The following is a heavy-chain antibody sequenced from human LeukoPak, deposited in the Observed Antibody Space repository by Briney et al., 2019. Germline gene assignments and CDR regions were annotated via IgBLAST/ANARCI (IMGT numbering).Heavy chain of an antibody. CDR3: ARGGSSSWYWFDP. V-gene: IGHV7-4-1*02. CDR1: GYTFTSYY. CDR2: INTNTGNP. D-gene: IGHD6-13*01. J-gene: IGHJ5*02. Sequence: ASVKVSCKASGYTFTSYYMHWVRQAPGQGLEWMGWINTNTGNPTYAQGFTGRFVFSLDTSVSTAYLQISSLKAEDTAVYYCARGGSSSWYWFDPWGQGTLVTVSS.